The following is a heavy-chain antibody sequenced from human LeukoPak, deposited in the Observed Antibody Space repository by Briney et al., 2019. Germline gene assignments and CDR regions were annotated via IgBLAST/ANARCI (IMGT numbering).Heavy chain of an antibody. D-gene: IGHD6-6*01. V-gene: IGHV1-2*02. CDR3: ARDFSIAARGVDY. Sequence: ASVKVSCKASGYTFTGYYMHWVRQAPGQGLEWMGWINPNSGGTNYAQKFQGRVTMTRDTSISTAYMELRSLRSDDTAVYYCARDFSIAARGVDYWGQGTLVTVSS. CDR1: GYTFTGYY. J-gene: IGHJ4*02. CDR2: INPNSGGT.